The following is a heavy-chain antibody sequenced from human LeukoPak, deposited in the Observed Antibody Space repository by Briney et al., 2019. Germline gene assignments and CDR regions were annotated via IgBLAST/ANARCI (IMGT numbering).Heavy chain of an antibody. D-gene: IGHD6-19*01. CDR2: VNQDGSQK. Sequence: GGSLRLSCSASGFTFNKYWMSWIRQLPGQGLEWVANVNQDGSQKYYVDSVKGRFTNSRDNARNLLYLQMNSLRAEDTAVYYCVRDVSSGWAFDYWGHGTLVTVSS. V-gene: IGHV3-7*01. CDR3: VRDVSSGWAFDY. J-gene: IGHJ4*01. CDR1: GFTFNKYW.